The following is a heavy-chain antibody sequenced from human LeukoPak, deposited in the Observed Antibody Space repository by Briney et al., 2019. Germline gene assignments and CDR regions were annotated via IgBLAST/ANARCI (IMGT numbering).Heavy chain of an antibody. V-gene: IGHV3-23*01. CDR2: ISISSVDS. J-gene: IGHJ5*02. CDR3: AKDRELFAHCWFDL. CDR1: GFTFVTYA. D-gene: IGHD3-10*01. Sequence: GGSLRLSCAASGFTFVTYAMSWVRQAPGKGLEWVGGISISSVDSYYADSVKGRFSISRDDSKNTLYLQMDRLTDEDTAVYYCAKDRELFAHCWFDLWGQGTLVTVSS.